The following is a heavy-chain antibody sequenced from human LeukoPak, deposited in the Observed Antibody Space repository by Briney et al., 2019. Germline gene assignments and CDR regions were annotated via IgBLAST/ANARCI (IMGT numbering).Heavy chain of an antibody. V-gene: IGHV6-1*01. CDR2: TYYRSKWSD. J-gene: IGHJ6*02. CDR3: ARGSVAGTVYYYYGMDV. Sequence: SQTLSLTCAISGDSVSSSSAAWNWIRQSPSRGLEWLGRTYYRSKWSDGYATSVKSRITIKPDTSKNQFSLQLNSVTPEDTAVYYCARGSVAGTVYYYYGMDVWGQGTTVTVSS. CDR1: GDSVSSSSAA. D-gene: IGHD6-19*01.